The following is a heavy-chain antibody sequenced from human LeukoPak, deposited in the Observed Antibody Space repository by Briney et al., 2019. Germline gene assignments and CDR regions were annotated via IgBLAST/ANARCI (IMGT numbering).Heavy chain of an antibody. Sequence: GGSLRLSCAASGFTFSSYAMSWVRQAPGKGLEWVSGISDSGGTTYYVDSVKGRFTISRDNSKNTLYLQINSLRAEDMALYYCAKSSDGSTSFDQWGQGTLVTVSS. D-gene: IGHD2-2*01. J-gene: IGHJ4*02. CDR2: ISDSGGTT. CDR3: AKSSDGSTSFDQ. CDR1: GFTFSSYA. V-gene: IGHV3-23*01.